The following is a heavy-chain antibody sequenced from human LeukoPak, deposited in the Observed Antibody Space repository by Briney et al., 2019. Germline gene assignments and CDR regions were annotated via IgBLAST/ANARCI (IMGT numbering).Heavy chain of an antibody. J-gene: IGHJ4*02. Sequence: GSSVKVSCKASGGTFSSYAISWVRQAPGQGLEWMGRIIPMFGTANYAQKFQGRVTITTDESTSTAYMELSSLRSEDTAVYYCAREIAAAGVAYDYWGQGTLVTVSS. D-gene: IGHD6-13*01. CDR2: IIPMFGTA. CDR1: GGTFSSYA. CDR3: AREIAAAGVAYDY. V-gene: IGHV1-69*05.